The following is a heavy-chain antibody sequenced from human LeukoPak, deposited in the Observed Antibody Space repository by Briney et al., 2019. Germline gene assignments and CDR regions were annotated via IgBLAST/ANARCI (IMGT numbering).Heavy chain of an antibody. CDR2: INPNSGGT. V-gene: IGHV1-2*06. D-gene: IGHD4-23*01. CDR1: GYTFTGYY. J-gene: IGHJ3*02. Sequence: GASVKVSCKASGYTFTGYYMHWVRQAPGQGLEWMGRINPNSGGTNYAQKFQDRVAITRDTSASTAYMELSSLRSEDTSVYYCARTQGVYYGGNFGAFDIWGQGTMVTVPS. CDR3: ARTQGVYYGGNFGAFDI.